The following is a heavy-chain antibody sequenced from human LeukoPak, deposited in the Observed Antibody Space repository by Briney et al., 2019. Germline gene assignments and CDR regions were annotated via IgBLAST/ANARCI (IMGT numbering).Heavy chain of an antibody. CDR1: GFTFSSYA. CDR2: ISGSGGST. J-gene: IGHJ4*02. CDR3: AKDRRITFGGVILDYFDY. V-gene: IGHV3-23*01. D-gene: IGHD3-16*02. Sequence: GESLRLSCAASGFTFSSYAMSWVRQAPGKGLEWVSAISGSGGSTYYADSVKGRFTISRDNSKNTLYLQMNSLRAEDTAVYYCAKDRRITFGGVILDYFDYWGQGTLVTVSS.